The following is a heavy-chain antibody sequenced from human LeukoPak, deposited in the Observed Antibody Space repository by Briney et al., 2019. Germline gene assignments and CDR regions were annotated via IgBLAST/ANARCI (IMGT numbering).Heavy chain of an antibody. D-gene: IGHD2-15*01. CDR2: IWYDGSNK. CDR1: GFTFSSYG. Sequence: PGGSLRLSCAASGFTFSSYGMHWVRQAPGKGLEWVAVIWYDGSNKYYADSVKGRFTISRDNSKNTLYLQMNSLRAEDTAVYYCAGPDCSGGSCYSAYYYYYGMDVWGQGTTVTVSS. V-gene: IGHV3-33*01. J-gene: IGHJ6*02. CDR3: AGPDCSGGSCYSAYYYYYGMDV.